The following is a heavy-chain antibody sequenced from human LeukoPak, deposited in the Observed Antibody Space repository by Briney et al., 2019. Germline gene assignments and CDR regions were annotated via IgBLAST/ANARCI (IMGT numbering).Heavy chain of an antibody. D-gene: IGHD5-18*01. Sequence: GGSLRLSCAASGFGFSVYWMHWVRQAPGKGLVWVAHINEDGTSASHADSVKGRFTISRDNAKNTLYPQMNSLTVVDTAVYYCARVPTNSYGFGQWGQGSLVTVSS. CDR3: ARVPTNSYGFGQ. J-gene: IGHJ4*02. V-gene: IGHV3-74*01. CDR1: GFGFSVYW. CDR2: INEDGTSA.